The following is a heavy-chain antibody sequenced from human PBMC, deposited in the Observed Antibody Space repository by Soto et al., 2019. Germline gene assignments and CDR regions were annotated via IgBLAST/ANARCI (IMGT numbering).Heavy chain of an antibody. CDR2: MDPSDSYT. J-gene: IGHJ3*02. D-gene: IGHD1-26*01. Sequence: EVQLVQSGAEVKKPGESLRISCKGSGYSFTSYWISWVRQMPGKGLEWMGRMDPSDSYTNYSPPFQGHVTIAADKSIRTAYLQWISLNASDTAMYYCARHEPRDGGIAFDIWGQGTMVTVSS. V-gene: IGHV5-10-1*03. CDR3: ARHEPRDGGIAFDI. CDR1: GYSFTSYW.